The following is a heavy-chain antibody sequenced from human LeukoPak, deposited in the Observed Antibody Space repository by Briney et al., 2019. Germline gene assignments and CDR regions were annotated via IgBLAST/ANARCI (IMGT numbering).Heavy chain of an antibody. Sequence: GESLKISCKGSGYSFTSYWIGWVRQMPGKGLEWMGIIYPGDSDTRYSPSFQGQVTISADKSISTAYLQWSSLKASDTAMYYCARSVPRSNYDFWSGYSRWFDPWGQGTLVTVSS. CDR3: ARSVPRSNYDFWSGYSRWFDP. V-gene: IGHV5-51*01. J-gene: IGHJ5*02. D-gene: IGHD3-3*01. CDR2: IYPGDSDT. CDR1: GYSFTSYW.